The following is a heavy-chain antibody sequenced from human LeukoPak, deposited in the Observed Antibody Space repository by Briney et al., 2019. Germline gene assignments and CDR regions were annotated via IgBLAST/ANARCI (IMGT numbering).Heavy chain of an antibody. CDR2: IIPIFGTA. D-gene: IGHD3-22*01. CDR3: ARARRLYYDRSRTDAFDI. CDR1: GGTFSSYA. J-gene: IGHJ3*02. V-gene: IGHV1-69*13. Sequence: SVKVSCKASGGTFSSYAISWVRQAPGQGLEWMGGIIPIFGTANYAQKFQGRVTITADESTSTAYMELSSLRSEDTAVYYCARARRLYYDRSRTDAFDIWGQGTMVTVSS.